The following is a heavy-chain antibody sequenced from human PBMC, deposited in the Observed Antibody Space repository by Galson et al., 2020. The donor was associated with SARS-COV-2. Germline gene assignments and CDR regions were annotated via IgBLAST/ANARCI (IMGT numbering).Heavy chain of an antibody. CDR3: ASHWARYDFWSGFYNGYFYGMDV. D-gene: IGHD3-3*01. V-gene: IGHV5-51*01. J-gene: IGHJ6*02. CDR1: GYSFTSYW. Sequence: KIGESLKISCKGSGYSFTSYWIGWVRQMPGKGLEWMGIIYPGDSDTRYSPSFQGQVTIPADKSISTAYLLWSSLKASDTAMYYCASHWARYDFWSGFYNGYFYGMDVWGQGTTVTVS. CDR2: IYPGDSDT.